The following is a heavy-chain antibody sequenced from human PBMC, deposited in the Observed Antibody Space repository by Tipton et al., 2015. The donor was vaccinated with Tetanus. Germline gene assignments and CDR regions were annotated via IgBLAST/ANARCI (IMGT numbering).Heavy chain of an antibody. CDR3: ARDSRLYSTGRSYIAF. J-gene: IGHJ4*02. D-gene: IGHD6-19*01. CDR2: ISGPGGST. Sequence: SLRLSCTASGFTFNSYAMNWVRQAPGKGLEWVSVISGPGGSTYYSDSVKGRFTISRDNSKNTLSLQMISLRAADTAVYYCARDSRLYSTGRSYIAFWGQGTLATVSS. CDR1: GFTFNSYA. V-gene: IGHV3-23*01.